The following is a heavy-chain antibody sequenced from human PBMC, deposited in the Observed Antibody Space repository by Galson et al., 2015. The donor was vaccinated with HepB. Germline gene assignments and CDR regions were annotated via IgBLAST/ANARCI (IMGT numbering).Heavy chain of an antibody. CDR2: VSHAGDT. D-gene: IGHD6-25*01. J-gene: IGHJ4*02. Sequence: SETLSLTCTVSGASISTSDWWTWVRQSPGKGLEWIGEVSHAGDTTYNPSLKSRLTMSIDTSRGQFSLNLSSVTAADTAVYVCTRTVAARRYFEYWGQGALVIVSS. CDR3: TRTVAARRYFEY. V-gene: IGHV4-4*02. CDR1: GASISTSDW.